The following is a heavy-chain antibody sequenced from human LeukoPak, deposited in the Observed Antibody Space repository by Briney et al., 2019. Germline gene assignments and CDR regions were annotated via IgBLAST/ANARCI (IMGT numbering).Heavy chain of an antibody. J-gene: IGHJ5*02. CDR3: ATSGYCSGGSCYRNWFDP. V-gene: IGHV1-18*01. D-gene: IGHD2-15*01. Sequence: ASVKVSCKASGYXFTSYGISWVRQAPGQGLEWMGWISAYDGNTNYAQKLQGRVTMTTDTSTSTAYMELRSLRSDDTAVYYCATSGYCSGGSCYRNWFDPWGQGTLVTVSS. CDR1: GYXFTSYG. CDR2: ISAYDGNT.